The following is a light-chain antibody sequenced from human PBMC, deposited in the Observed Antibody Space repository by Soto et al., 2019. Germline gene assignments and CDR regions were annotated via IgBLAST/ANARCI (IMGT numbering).Light chain of an antibody. CDR1: EGVSSNY. CDR3: QQRINWPT. CDR2: GTS. J-gene: IGKJ4*01. V-gene: IGKV3D-20*02. Sequence: EIVLTQSPGTLALSPGERATLSCRASEGVSSNYLAWYQQKSGQAPRFLLYGTSSRATGIPERFSGSGSGTDFTLTISSLEPEDFAVYYCQQRINWPTFGGGTKV.